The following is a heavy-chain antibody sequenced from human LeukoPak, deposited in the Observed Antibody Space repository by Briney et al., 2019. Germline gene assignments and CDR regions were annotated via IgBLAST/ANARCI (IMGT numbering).Heavy chain of an antibody. V-gene: IGHV5-51*01. CDR3: ARLGPDMRSLQDPFDY. Sequence: GESLKISCKGSGYSLTSYWIGWVRQMPGKGLEWMGIIYPGDSDTRYSPSFQGQVTISADKSISTAYLQWSSLKASDTAMYYCARLGPDMRSLQDPFDYWGQGTLVTVSS. D-gene: IGHD5-24*01. CDR2: IYPGDSDT. CDR1: GYSLTSYW. J-gene: IGHJ4*02.